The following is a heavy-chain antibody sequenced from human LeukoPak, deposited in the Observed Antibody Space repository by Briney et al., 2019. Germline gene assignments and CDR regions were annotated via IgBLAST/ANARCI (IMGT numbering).Heavy chain of an antibody. CDR3: ASSWISNRPFDY. J-gene: IGHJ4*02. CDR1: GGSISSSNW. Sequence: SGTLSLTCAVSGGSISSSNWWSWVRQPPGMGLGWIGEIYHSGSTNYNPSLKSRVTISVDKSKNQFSLKLSSVTAADTAVYYCASSWISNRPFDYWGQGTLVTVSS. D-gene: IGHD5-12*01. V-gene: IGHV4-4*02. CDR2: IYHSGST.